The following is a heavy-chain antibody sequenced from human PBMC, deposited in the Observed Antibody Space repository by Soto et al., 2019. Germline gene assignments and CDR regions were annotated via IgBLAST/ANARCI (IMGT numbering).Heavy chain of an antibody. D-gene: IGHD3-22*01. CDR3: ARVTYYYDSSGYSPLFDY. Sequence: GXSVKVSCKASGYTFTSYGISWVRQAPGQGLEWMGWISAYNGNTNYAQKLQGRVTMTTDTSTSTAYMELRSLRSDDTAVYYCARVTYYYDSSGYSPLFDYWGQGTLVTVSS. CDR2: ISAYNGNT. V-gene: IGHV1-18*04. CDR1: GYTFTSYG. J-gene: IGHJ4*02.